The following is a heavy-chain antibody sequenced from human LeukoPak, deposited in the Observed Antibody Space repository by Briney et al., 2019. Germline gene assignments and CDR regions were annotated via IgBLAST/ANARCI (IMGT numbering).Heavy chain of an antibody. D-gene: IGHD6-19*01. V-gene: IGHV1-2*02. J-gene: IGHJ4*02. CDR1: GYTFTGYY. CDR2: INPNSGGT. CDR3: ARDLQQWLANTDY. Sequence: ASVKVSCKASGYTFTGYYMHWVRQAPGQGLERMGWINPNSGGTNYAQKFQRRVTMTRDTSISTAYMELSRLRSDDTAVYYCARDLQQWLANTDYWGQGTLVTVSS.